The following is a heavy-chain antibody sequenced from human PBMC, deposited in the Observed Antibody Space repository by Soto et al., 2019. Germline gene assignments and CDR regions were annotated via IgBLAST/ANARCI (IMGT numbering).Heavy chain of an antibody. D-gene: IGHD6-19*01. Sequence: QVQLVQSGAEVKKPGSSVKVSCKASGGTFSSYAISWVRQAPGQGLEWMGGTIPILGTANYAPKFQGRVTVTADESTRTAYLELSSLRSEDTAVYYCARDTRSDSSGWYLDYSYYGMDVWGPGTTVTVSS. CDR1: GGTFSSYA. J-gene: IGHJ6*02. CDR3: ARDTRSDSSGWYLDYSYYGMDV. V-gene: IGHV1-69*01. CDR2: TIPILGTA.